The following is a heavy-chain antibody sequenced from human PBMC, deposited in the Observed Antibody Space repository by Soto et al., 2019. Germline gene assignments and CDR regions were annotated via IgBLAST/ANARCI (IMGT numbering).Heavy chain of an antibody. Sequence: QVQLQESGPGLVKPSETLSLTCTVSGGSISDYYWSWIRQSPAKGLEWIGYIHSSGNTKYNPSLQRRVTMSVDKSRKQFSLNLSSVTAADTAVYYCARGRSSGWYGGNDYWGQGTLVTVSS. D-gene: IGHD6-19*01. CDR2: IHSSGNT. CDR3: ARGRSSGWYGGNDY. V-gene: IGHV4-59*08. J-gene: IGHJ4*02. CDR1: GGSISDYY.